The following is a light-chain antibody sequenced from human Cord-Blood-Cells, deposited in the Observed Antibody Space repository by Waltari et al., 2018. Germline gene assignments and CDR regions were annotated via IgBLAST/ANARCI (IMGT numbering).Light chain of an antibody. CDR3: CSYAGSSTWV. Sequence: HSARIQPASVSGPPRPPITISRPGPRGHVGSFTLAPWYQQNPGKAPKRMIYEVSKRPSGVSNRFSGSKSGNTASLTISGLQAEDEADYYCCSYAGSSTWVFGGGTKLTVL. V-gene: IGLV2-23*02. CDR1: RGHVGSFTL. J-gene: IGLJ3*02. CDR2: EVS.